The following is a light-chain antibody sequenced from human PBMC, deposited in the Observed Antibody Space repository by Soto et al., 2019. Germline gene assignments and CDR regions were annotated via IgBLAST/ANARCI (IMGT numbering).Light chain of an antibody. CDR3: QQYGDSPRS. CDR2: AAS. J-gene: IGKJ1*01. CDR1: QSVSSNF. Sequence: EIVLTQSPATLSLSPGERATLSCRASQSVSSNFLAWYQHKPGQAPRLLIYAASSRATGTPDRFSGSGSGTDFTLTISRLEPGDFAVYYCQQYGDSPRSFGQGTKVDIK. V-gene: IGKV3-20*01.